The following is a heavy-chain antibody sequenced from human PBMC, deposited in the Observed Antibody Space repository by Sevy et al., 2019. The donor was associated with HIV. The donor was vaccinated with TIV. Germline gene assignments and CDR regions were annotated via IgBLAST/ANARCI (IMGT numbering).Heavy chain of an antibody. CDR1: GGSISSGGYY. D-gene: IGHD3-10*01. CDR3: ARDREVRGVRDHYYGMDV. Sequence: SETLSLTCTVSGGSISSGGYYWSWIRQHPGKGLEWTGYIYYSGSTYYNPSLKSRVTISVDTSKNQFSLKLSSVTAADTAVYYCARDREVRGVRDHYYGMDVWGQGTTVTVSS. CDR2: IYYSGST. V-gene: IGHV4-31*03. J-gene: IGHJ6*02.